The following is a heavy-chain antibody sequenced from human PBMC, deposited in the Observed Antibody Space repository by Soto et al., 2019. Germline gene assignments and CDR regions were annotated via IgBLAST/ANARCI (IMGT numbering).Heavy chain of an antibody. V-gene: IGHV3-23*01. D-gene: IGHD4-17*01. Sequence: GGSLRLSCAASGFTFSNYAMIWVRQAPGKGLEWVSGISGSGGRTYYADSVKGRFTISRDNSKNTVYLQMNSLRAEDTAVYYCARDRVRSDAFDIWGQGTMVTVSS. CDR1: GFTFSNYA. CDR3: ARDRVRSDAFDI. J-gene: IGHJ3*02. CDR2: ISGSGGRT.